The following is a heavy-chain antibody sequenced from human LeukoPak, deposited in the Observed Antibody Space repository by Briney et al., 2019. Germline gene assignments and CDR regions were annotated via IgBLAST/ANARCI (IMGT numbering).Heavy chain of an antibody. CDR1: GGSISSYY. CDR3: ARVARQWLVLDAFDI. CDR2: IYTSGST. J-gene: IGHJ3*02. Sequence: SETLSLTCTVSGGSISSYYWSWIRQPAGKGLEWIGRIYTSGSTNYNPSLKSRVTMSVDTSKNQFSLKLSSVTAADTAVYYCARVARQWLVLDAFDIWGQGTMVTVSS. V-gene: IGHV4-4*07. D-gene: IGHD6-19*01.